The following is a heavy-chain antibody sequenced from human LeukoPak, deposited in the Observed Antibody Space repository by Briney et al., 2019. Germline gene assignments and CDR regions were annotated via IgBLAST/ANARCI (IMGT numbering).Heavy chain of an antibody. V-gene: IGHV1-2*02. CDR2: INPNSGGT. CDR3: ARGPKYYDFWSGYYMYYFDY. Sequence: ASVNVSCKASGYTFTGYYMHWVRQAPGQGLEWMGWINPNSGGTNYAQKFQGRVTMTRNTSISTAYMELSSLRSEDTAVYYCARGPKYYDFWSGYYMYYFDYWGQGTLVTVSS. D-gene: IGHD3-3*01. CDR1: GYTFTGYY. J-gene: IGHJ4*02.